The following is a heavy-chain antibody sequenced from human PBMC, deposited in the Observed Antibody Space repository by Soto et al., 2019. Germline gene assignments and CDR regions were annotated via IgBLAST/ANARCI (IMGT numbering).Heavy chain of an antibody. Sequence: SETLSLTCTVSGGSISSSSYYWGWIRQPPGKGLEWIGSIYYSGSTYYNPSLKSRVTISVDTSKNHFSLKLSSVTAADTAVYYCARQLGIAAAGRMGIDYWGQGTLVTVSS. CDR1: GGSISSSSYY. D-gene: IGHD6-13*01. V-gene: IGHV4-39*01. J-gene: IGHJ4*02. CDR2: IYYSGST. CDR3: ARQLGIAAAGRMGIDY.